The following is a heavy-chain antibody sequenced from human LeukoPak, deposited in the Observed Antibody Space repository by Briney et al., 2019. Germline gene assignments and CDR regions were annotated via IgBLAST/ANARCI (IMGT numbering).Heavy chain of an antibody. Sequence: GGSLRLSCAASGFTFSGYWMHWVRQAPGKGLVWVSRILTDGSSTNYADSVRGRFTISRDNAKNTLYLQMNSLRAEDTAVYFCARARSGDGFNLDYWGQGTLVTVSS. V-gene: IGHV3-74*01. J-gene: IGHJ4*02. CDR1: GFTFSGYW. CDR2: ILTDGSST. D-gene: IGHD5-24*01. CDR3: ARARSGDGFNLDY.